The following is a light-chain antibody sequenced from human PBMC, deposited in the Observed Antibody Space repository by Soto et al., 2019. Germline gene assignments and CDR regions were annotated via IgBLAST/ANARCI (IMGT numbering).Light chain of an antibody. CDR2: GAS. J-gene: IGKJ5*01. CDR1: QSVSSY. Sequence: EIVLTQSPGTLSLSPGGRPTLSSRASQSVSSYLAWYQQKPGQAPRLLIYGASSRATGIPDRFSGSGSGTDFTLTISRLEPEDFAVYYCQQYGSSPITFGQGTRLEIK. CDR3: QQYGSSPIT. V-gene: IGKV3-20*01.